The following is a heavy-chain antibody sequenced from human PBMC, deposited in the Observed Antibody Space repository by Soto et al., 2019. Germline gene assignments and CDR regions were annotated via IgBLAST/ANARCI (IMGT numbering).Heavy chain of an antibody. Sequence: GGSLRLSCAASGFTFSSYSMNWVRQAPGKGLEWVSSISSSSSYIYYADSVKGRFTISRDNAKNSLYLQMNSLRAEDTAVYYCARAPLYSSRWYSYYFDYWGQGTLVTVSS. CDR1: GFTFSSYS. J-gene: IGHJ4*02. CDR2: ISSSSSYI. D-gene: IGHD6-13*01. CDR3: ARAPLYSSRWYSYYFDY. V-gene: IGHV3-21*01.